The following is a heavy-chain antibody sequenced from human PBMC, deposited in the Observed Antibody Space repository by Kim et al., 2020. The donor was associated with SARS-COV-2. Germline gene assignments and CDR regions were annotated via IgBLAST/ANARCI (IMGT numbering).Heavy chain of an antibody. CDR1: GGSISSNY. CDR2: IYYSGST. D-gene: IGHD6-13*01. J-gene: IGHJ5*02. V-gene: IGHV4-59*13. Sequence: SETLSLTCTVSGGSISSNYWSWIWQPPGKGLEWIGYIYYSGSTNYNPTLKSRVTISVDTSKNQFSLKLSSVAAADTAVVYFAISSRWDNWFDPWGQGTLVTVSS. CDR3: AISSRWDNWFDP.